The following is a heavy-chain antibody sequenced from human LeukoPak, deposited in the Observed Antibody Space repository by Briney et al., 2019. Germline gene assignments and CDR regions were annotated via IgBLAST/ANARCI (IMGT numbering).Heavy chain of an antibody. CDR2: ISSSGSTI. CDR1: GFTFSDYY. D-gene: IGHD2-15*01. V-gene: IGHV3-11*04. J-gene: IGHJ4*02. Sequence: GGSLRLSCAASGFTFSDYYMSWVRQAPGKGVEWVSYISSSGSTIYYADSVKGRFTNSRDNSKNTLYVQMNSLRAEDTAVYKCARDMSGYCSGGRCYNMGYFDYWGQGTLVTVSS. CDR3: ARDMSGYCSGGRCYNMGYFDY.